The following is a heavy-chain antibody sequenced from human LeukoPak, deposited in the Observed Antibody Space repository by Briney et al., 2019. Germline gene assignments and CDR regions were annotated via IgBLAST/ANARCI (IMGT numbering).Heavy chain of an antibody. Sequence: GGSLRLSCAASGFTFSSCAMSWLRQAPGKGLEWVSAISGSGGRPYYADSVKGRFTISRDNSKNTLYLKMNSLRAEDTAVYYCARHPEPGYCSSTSCHESYFDYWGQGTLVTVSS. D-gene: IGHD2-2*01. CDR2: ISGSGGRP. V-gene: IGHV3-23*01. CDR1: GFTFSSCA. J-gene: IGHJ4*02. CDR3: ARHPEPGYCSSTSCHESYFDY.